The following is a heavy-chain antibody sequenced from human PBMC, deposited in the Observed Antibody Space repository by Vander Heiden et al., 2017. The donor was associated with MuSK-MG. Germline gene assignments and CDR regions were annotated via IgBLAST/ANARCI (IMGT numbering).Heavy chain of an antibody. CDR3: AKDLGGCSGGSCYNGG. V-gene: IGHV3-23*01. CDR1: GFTFGRYA. J-gene: IGHJ4*02. CDR2: ISGRGGST. Sequence: EVQLLESGGGLVQPGVSLRLSCAASGFTFGRYAMSWVRQAPGKGVEWVSAISGRGGSTYYADSVKGRFTISRDNSKNTLYLQMNSLRAEDTAVYYCAKDLGGCSGGSCYNGGWGQGTLVTVSS. D-gene: IGHD2-15*01.